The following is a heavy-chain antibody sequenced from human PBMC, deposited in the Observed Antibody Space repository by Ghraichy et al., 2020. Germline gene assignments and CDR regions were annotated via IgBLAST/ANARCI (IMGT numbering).Heavy chain of an antibody. CDR2: ISWNSGSI. CDR1: GFTFDDYA. Sequence: SLNISCAASGFTFDDYAMHWVRQAPGKGLEWVSGISWNSGSIGYADSVKGRFTISRDNAKNSLYLQMNSLRAEDTALYYCAKDITIFGVVIIHPAFDYWGQGTLVTVSS. J-gene: IGHJ4*02. CDR3: AKDITIFGVVIIHPAFDY. D-gene: IGHD3-3*01. V-gene: IGHV3-9*01.